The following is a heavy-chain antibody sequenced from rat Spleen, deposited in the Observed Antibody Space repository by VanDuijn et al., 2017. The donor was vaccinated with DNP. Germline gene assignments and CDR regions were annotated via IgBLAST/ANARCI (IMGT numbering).Heavy chain of an antibody. Sequence: EVQLQESGPGHVKPSQSLSLTCSVTGYSITSNYWGWIRKFPGNKMEWMGYISYSGTTGYNPPLRSRISITRDKSKNQFFLQFNSVTTEDTATYYCARGLNYGGYNYYWYFDFWGPGTMVTVSS. V-gene: IGHV3-1*01. CDR1: GYSITSNY. CDR2: ISYSGTT. J-gene: IGHJ1*01. CDR3: ARGLNYGGYNYYWYFDF. D-gene: IGHD1-11*01.